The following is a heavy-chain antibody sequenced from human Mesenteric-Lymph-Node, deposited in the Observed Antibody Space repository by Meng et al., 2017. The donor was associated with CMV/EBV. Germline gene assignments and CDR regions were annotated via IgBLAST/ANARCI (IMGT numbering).Heavy chain of an antibody. Sequence: SLKISCAASGFTFDDYAMHWVRQAPGKGLEWVSGISWNSGSIGYADSVKGRFTISRDNVKNSLYLQMNSLRAEDTAVYYCARVRRGSGSYFIDYWGQGTLVTVSS. V-gene: IGHV3-9*01. J-gene: IGHJ4*02. CDR2: ISWNSGSI. CDR1: GFTFDDYA. D-gene: IGHD3-10*01. CDR3: ARVRRGSGSYFIDY.